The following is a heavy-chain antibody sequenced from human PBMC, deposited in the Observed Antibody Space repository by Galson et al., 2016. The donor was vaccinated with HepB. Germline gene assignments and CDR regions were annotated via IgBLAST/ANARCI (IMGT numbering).Heavy chain of an antibody. CDR2: ISGSGGST. CDR1: GFTFSNAW. D-gene: IGHD6-13*01. Sequence: SLRLSCAASGFTFSNAWMSWVRQAPGKGLEWVSTISGSGGSTHYADSVKDRFTISRDNSKNSLYLQMNSLRAEDTAVYYCARGRYSSSWYGDFDYWGQGTLVTVSS. V-gene: IGHV3-23*01. J-gene: IGHJ4*02. CDR3: ARGRYSSSWYGDFDY.